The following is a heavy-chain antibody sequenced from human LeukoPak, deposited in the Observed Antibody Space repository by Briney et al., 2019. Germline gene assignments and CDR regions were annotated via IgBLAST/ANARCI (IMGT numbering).Heavy chain of an antibody. J-gene: IGHJ4*02. CDR2: SSGNGGTT. V-gene: IGHV3-23*01. Sequence: GGSLRLSCAASGFTFSSYGMSWVRQAPGKGLEWVSASSGNGGTTYYADSVKGRLTISRDNSMNTLYLQMNSLRAEDTAVYSCAKDRLGALLYFDSWGQGTLVTVSS. D-gene: IGHD1-26*01. CDR3: AKDRLGALLYFDS. CDR1: GFTFSSYG.